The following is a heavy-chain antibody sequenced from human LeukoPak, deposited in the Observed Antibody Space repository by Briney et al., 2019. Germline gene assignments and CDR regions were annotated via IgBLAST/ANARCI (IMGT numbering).Heavy chain of an antibody. V-gene: IGHV3-21*01. CDR2: ISSSSSYI. CDR3: ARAGGYSYGEFDY. Sequence: RGSLRLSCAASGFTFSSYSMNWVRQAPGKGLEWVSSISSSSSYIYYADSVKGRFTISRDNAKNSLYLQMNSLRAEDTAVYYCARAGGYSYGEFDYWGQGTLVTVSS. CDR1: GFTFSSYS. D-gene: IGHD5-18*01. J-gene: IGHJ4*02.